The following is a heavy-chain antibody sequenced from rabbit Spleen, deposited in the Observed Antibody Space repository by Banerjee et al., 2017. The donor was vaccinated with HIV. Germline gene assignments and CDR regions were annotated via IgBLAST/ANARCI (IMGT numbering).Heavy chain of an antibody. CDR3: ARDLVTAIGWNFAL. J-gene: IGHJ4*01. V-gene: IGHV1S45*01. Sequence: EQLEESGGGLVKPEGSLTLTCKASGVSFSDKDVMCWVRQAPGKGLEWIACINTITGKSVYASWVSGRFIMSRTSSTTVTLQMTSLTAADTATYFCARDLVTAIGWNFALWGPGTLVTVS. CDR2: INTITGKS. CDR1: GVSFSDKDV. D-gene: IGHD7-1*01.